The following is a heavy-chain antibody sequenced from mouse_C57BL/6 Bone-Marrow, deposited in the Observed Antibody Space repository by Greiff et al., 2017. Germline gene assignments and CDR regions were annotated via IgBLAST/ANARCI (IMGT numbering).Heavy chain of an antibody. J-gene: IGHJ2*01. CDR3: ARSGFFDY. CDR1: GYTFTSYW. V-gene: IGHV1-69*01. Sequence: QVQLQQPGAELVMPGASVKLSCKASGYTFTSYWMNWVKQRPGQGLVWIGEIDPSDSYTNYNQKFKGKSTLTVDKSSSTAYMQLSSLTSEDSAVYYCARSGFFDYWGQGTTLTVSS. D-gene: IGHD3-1*01. CDR2: IDPSDSYT.